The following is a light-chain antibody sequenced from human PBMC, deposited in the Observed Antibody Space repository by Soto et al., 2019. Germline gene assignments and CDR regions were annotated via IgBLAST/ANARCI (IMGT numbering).Light chain of an antibody. CDR2: DAS. J-gene: IGKJ4*01. CDR1: QSVSSY. V-gene: IGKV3-11*01. Sequence: EIVLTQSPATLSLSPGERATLSCRASQSVSSYLAWYQQKPGQAPRLLIYDASNRATGLPARFSGSRSGTDFTLTISSLEPEDFAVYYCQQGSTWPLTFGGGTKVEIK. CDR3: QQGSTWPLT.